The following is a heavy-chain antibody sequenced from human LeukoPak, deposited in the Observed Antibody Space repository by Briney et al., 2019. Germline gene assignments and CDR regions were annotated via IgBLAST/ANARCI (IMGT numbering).Heavy chain of an antibody. J-gene: IGHJ4*02. CDR2: ISSSSSYI. V-gene: IGHV3-21*01. CDR3: ARANYYGSGGYLWDFGY. CDR1: GFTFSSYE. D-gene: IGHD3-10*01. Sequence: PGGSLRLSCAASGFTFSSYEMNWVRQAPGKGLEWVSSISSSSSYIYYADSVKGRFTISRDNAKNSLYLQMNSLRAEDTAVYYCARANYYGSGGYLWDFGYWGQGTLVTVSS.